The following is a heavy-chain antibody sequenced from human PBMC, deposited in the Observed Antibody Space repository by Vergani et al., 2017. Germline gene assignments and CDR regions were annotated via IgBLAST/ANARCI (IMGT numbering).Heavy chain of an antibody. J-gene: IGHJ4*02. CDR3: ARVDSSGYYPIDY. CDR1: GYSITNYW. D-gene: IGHD3-22*01. CDR2: IYAGDSDV. V-gene: IGHV5-51*03. Sequence: EVQLVQSGAEVKKPGESLKISCQGSGYSITNYWIAWVRQRPGKGLEWMGIIYAGDSDVRYSPSFQGQVTISADKSISTAYLQWSSLKASDTAMYYCARVDSSGYYPIDYWGQGTLVTVSS.